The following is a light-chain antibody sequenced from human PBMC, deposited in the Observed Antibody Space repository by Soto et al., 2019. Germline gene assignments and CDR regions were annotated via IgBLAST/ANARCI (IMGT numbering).Light chain of an antibody. J-gene: IGLJ1*01. CDR1: SSDVGGYNY. CDR2: EVS. CDR3: SSYAGSNNYV. V-gene: IGLV2-8*01. Sequence: QSALTQPPSASGSPGQSVTISCTGTSSDVGGYNYVSWYQQHPGKAPKLIISEVSKRPSGVPDRFSDSKSGNTASLTVSGLQAEDEADYYCSSYAGSNNYVFGTGTKLTVL.